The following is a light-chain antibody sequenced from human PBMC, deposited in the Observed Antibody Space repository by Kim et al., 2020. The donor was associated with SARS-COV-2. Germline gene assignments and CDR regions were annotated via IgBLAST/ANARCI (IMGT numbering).Light chain of an antibody. CDR2: QDS. Sequence: SYELTQPPSVSVSPGQTASITCSADNLGNKYVCWYQQRPGQSPVLVISQDSKRPSGIPERFAGSNSGNTATLTISETQAMDEADYYCQVWDSGTWVFGGGTRLTVL. CDR1: NLGNKY. J-gene: IGLJ3*02. CDR3: QVWDSGTWV. V-gene: IGLV3-1*01.